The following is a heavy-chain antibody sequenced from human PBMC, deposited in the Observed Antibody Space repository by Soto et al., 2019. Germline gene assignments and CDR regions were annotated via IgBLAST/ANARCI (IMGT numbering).Heavy chain of an antibody. CDR3: ARVPDR. D-gene: IGHD2-2*01. Sequence: QLQLQESGSGLVKPSQTLSLTCAVSGGPISSGGYSWRWIRQPPGKGLEWIGYIYHSAGTYYNPSPXSXXTISVDRAESQFSLKLGSVTAADTAVYYWARVPDRWGQGTLVTVSS. CDR2: IYHSAGT. V-gene: IGHV4-30-2*01. CDR1: GGPISSGGYS. J-gene: IGHJ5*02.